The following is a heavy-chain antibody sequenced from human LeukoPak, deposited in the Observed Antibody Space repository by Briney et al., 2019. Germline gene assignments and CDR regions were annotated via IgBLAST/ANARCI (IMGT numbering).Heavy chain of an antibody. J-gene: IGHJ4*02. CDR3: ARAVAGTDEIDS. D-gene: IGHD6-19*01. V-gene: IGHV3-48*03. Sequence: GGSLRLSCAASGFTFSYHEMNWVRQAPGKGLEWISYISSSGSTIYYADSVKGRFTISRESAKNSFYLQMNSLSAGDTAVYFCARAVAGTDEIDSWGQGTLVTVSS. CDR1: GFTFSYHE. CDR2: ISSSGSTI.